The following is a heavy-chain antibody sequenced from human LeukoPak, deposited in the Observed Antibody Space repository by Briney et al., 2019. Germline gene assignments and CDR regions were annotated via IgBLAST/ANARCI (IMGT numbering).Heavy chain of an antibody. CDR3: ARGRDYGDHYFDY. D-gene: IGHD4/OR15-4a*01. V-gene: IGHV4-4*07. Sequence: PSETLSLTCTVSGSSIGSHYWNWFRQPAGKGLEYIGCIHISGSANYNPSLNNRVTVSLDTSRNQFSLKLTSVTAADTAVYYCARGRDYGDHYFDYCGQGTLVTVSS. CDR2: IHISGSA. CDR1: GSSIGSHY. J-gene: IGHJ4*02.